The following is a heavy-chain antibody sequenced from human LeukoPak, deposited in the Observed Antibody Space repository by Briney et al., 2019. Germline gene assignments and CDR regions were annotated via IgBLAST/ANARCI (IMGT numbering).Heavy chain of an antibody. CDR3: AREWGPTISFDY. Sequence: SQTLSLTCAISGDSVSSNTAAWNWIRQSPSRGLEWLGRTYYRSKWSHDYAVSVESRLTINPDTSKNQFSLQLKSVTPEDTAIYYCAREWGPTISFDYWGQGALVTVSS. CDR1: GDSVSSNTAA. V-gene: IGHV6-1*01. J-gene: IGHJ4*02. D-gene: IGHD4/OR15-4a*01. CDR2: TYYRSKWSH.